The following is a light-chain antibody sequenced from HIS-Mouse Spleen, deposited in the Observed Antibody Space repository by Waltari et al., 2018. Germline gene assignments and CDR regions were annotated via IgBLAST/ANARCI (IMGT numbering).Light chain of an antibody. CDR1: SSDAGRYNL. CDR2: ECS. J-gene: IGLJ3*02. Sequence: QSALTQPASVSGSPGQSSTISCPGTSSDAGRYNLFSWYQQHPGKAPKLMIYECSKRPSGVSNRFSGSKSGNTASLTISGLQAEDEADYYYCSYAGSSTWVFGGGTKLTVL. CDR3: CSYAGSSTWV. V-gene: IGLV2-23*01.